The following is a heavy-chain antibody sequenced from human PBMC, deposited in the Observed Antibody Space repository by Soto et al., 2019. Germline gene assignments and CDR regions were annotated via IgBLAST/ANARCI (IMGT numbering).Heavy chain of an antibody. CDR2: IYYSGST. J-gene: IGHJ4*02. CDR3: ARLVQYYDFWSGYRTFDY. CDR1: GGSISSGGYY. V-gene: IGHV4-31*03. D-gene: IGHD3-3*01. Sequence: SETLSLTCTVSGGSISSGGYYWSWIRQHPGKGLEWIGYIYYSGSTYYNPSLKSRVTISVDTSKNQFSLKLSSVTAADTAVYYCARLVQYYDFWSGYRTFDYWGQGTLVTVSS.